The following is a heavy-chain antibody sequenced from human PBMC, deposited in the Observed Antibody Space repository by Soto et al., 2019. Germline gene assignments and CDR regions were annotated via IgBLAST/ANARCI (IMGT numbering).Heavy chain of an antibody. Sequence: SETLSLTCTVSGGSINNYFWSWIRQPPGKGLEWIGYVSYSGRNSYNPSLESRVTILVDTSKNHFSLKLSSVTAADTAVYFCARGHPTVDYWGQGTLVTVSS. V-gene: IGHV4-59*12. J-gene: IGHJ4*02. CDR1: GGSINNYF. CDR2: VSYSGRN. CDR3: ARGHPTVDY.